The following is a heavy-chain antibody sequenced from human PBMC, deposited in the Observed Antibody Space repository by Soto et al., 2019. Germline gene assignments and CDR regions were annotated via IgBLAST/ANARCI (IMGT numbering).Heavy chain of an antibody. CDR3: TTAPFYDYVWGSSY. D-gene: IGHD3-16*01. V-gene: IGHV3-15*01. CDR1: GFTFTNAW. J-gene: IGHJ4*02. Sequence: VQLVESGGGLVQPGGSLRLSCAASGFTFTNAWMSWVRQAPGKGLEWVGRIKSKTDGGTTDYAAPVKGRFTISRDDSKNTLYLQMNSLKTEDTAVYYCTTAPFYDYVWGSSYWGQGTLVTVSS. CDR2: IKSKTDGGTT.